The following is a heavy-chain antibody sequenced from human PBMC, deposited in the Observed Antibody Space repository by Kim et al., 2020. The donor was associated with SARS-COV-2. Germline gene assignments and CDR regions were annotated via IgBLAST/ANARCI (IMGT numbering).Heavy chain of an antibody. Sequence: GGSLRLSCAASGFTFSSYAMHWVRQAPGKGLEWVAVISYDGSNKYYADSVKGRFTISRDNSKNTLYLQMNSLRAEDTAVYYCARIPGIAAAGEAFDIWG. CDR3: ARIPGIAAAGEAFDI. J-gene: IGHJ3*02. CDR1: GFTFSSYA. D-gene: IGHD6-13*01. CDR2: ISYDGSNK. V-gene: IGHV3-30-3*01.